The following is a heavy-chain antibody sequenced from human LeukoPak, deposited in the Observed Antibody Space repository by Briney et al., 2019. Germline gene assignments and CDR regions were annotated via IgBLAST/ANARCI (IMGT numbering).Heavy chain of an antibody. V-gene: IGHV4-38-2*02. CDR3: ARGVVYSYGNPLDY. CDR1: GYSISSGYY. D-gene: IGHD5-18*01. CDR2: SGST. J-gene: IGHJ4*02. Sequence: PSETLSLTCTVSGYSISSGYYWGWIRQPPGKGLEWIGSGSTNYNPSLKSRVTISVDTSKNQFSLKLSSVTAADTAVYYCARGVVYSYGNPLDYWGQGTLVTVSS.